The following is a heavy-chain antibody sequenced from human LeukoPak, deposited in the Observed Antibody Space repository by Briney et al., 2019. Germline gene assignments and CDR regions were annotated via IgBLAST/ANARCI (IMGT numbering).Heavy chain of an antibody. CDR1: SGSINSGDSY. CDR3: ARVPYGSGTYYFDY. V-gene: IGHV4-30-4*01. CDR2: ISYSGTP. Sequence: SQTLSLTCTVSSGSINSGDSYWSWIRQPPGKSLEWIGYISYSGTPYYNPSLRGRVAISGDTSDNQFFLRLGSVTAADTAVYYCARVPYGSGTYYFDYWGQGILVTVSS. D-gene: IGHD3-10*01. J-gene: IGHJ4*02.